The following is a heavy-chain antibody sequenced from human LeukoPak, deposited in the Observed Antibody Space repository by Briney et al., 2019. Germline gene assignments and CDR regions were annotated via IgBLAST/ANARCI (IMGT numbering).Heavy chain of an antibody. Sequence: PSQTLSLTCTVSGGSISSGSYYWSWIRQPPGKGLEWFGYIYYSGSTNYNPSLKSRVTISVDTSKNQFSLKLSSVTAADTAVYYCASLLGYDSSGYNDYWGQGTLVTVSS. CDR2: IYYSGST. V-gene: IGHV4-61*01. CDR1: GGSISSGSYY. J-gene: IGHJ4*02. D-gene: IGHD3-22*01. CDR3: ASLLGYDSSGYNDY.